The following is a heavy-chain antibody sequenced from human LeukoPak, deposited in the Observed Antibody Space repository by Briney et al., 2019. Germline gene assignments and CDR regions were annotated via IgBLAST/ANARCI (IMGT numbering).Heavy chain of an antibody. CDR2: ISGTGVNT. V-gene: IGHV3-23*01. J-gene: IGHJ4*02. CDR1: GFTFCSYA. Sequence: PGGSLRLSCAASGFTFCSYAMSWVRQAPGKGLEWVSAISGTGVNTYYADSVKGRFTISRDNSKNTLSLQMNSLRAEDTAVYYSAKGGLGYYDSSGYRYWGQGTLVTASS. CDR3: AKGGLGYYDSSGYRY. D-gene: IGHD3-22*01.